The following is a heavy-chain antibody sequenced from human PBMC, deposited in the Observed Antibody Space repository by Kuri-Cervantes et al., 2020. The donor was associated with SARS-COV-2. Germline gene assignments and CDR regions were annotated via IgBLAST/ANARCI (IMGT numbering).Heavy chain of an antibody. CDR1: GDTFSSYA. Sequence: SVKVSCKASGDTFSSYAISWVRQAPGQGLEWMGGIIPIFGTANYAQKFQGRVTITADESTSTAYMELSSLRSEDTAVYYCAREGGYCNGGRCYGYWGQGTLVTVSS. V-gene: IGHV1-69*13. J-gene: IGHJ4*02. CDR2: IIPIFGTA. CDR3: AREGGYCNGGRCYGY. D-gene: IGHD2-15*01.